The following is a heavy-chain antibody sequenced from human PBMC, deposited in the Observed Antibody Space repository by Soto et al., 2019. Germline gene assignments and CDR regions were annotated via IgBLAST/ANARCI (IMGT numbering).Heavy chain of an antibody. CDR2: ISYSGGT. Sequence: SETLSLTCTVSAASITSYSWSWVRQTPGKGLKWIGYISYSGGTNYNPSLNSRVTISTHTSNNQFSLRLNSVTAEDTAVYYCARASSIYGVVTYGLYVWGQGSTV. CDR3: ARASSIYGVVTYGLYV. V-gene: IGHV4-59*01. D-gene: IGHD3-3*01. CDR1: AASITSYS. J-gene: IGHJ6*01.